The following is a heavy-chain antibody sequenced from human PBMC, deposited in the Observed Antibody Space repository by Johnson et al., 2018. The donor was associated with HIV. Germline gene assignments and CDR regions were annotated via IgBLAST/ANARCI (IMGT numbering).Heavy chain of an antibody. CDR3: ARGFVTIFGVDGFDI. D-gene: IGHD3-3*01. CDR1: GFTLSSYD. Sequence: VQLVESGGGLVQPGGSLRLSCAASGFTLSSYDMHWVRQVTGKGLEWVSGIDTAGDTYYPGSVKGRVTISRENAKNSLYLQMNSLRAGDTAVYYCARGFVTIFGVDGFDIWCQGTMVTVSS. J-gene: IGHJ3*02. V-gene: IGHV3-13*01. CDR2: IDTAGDT.